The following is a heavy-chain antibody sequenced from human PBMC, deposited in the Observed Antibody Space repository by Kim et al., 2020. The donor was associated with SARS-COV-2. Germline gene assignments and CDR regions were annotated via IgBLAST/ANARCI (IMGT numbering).Heavy chain of an antibody. CDR2: ISSSSSYI. CDR3: ARDGGGYCSGGSCPLPFDY. D-gene: IGHD2-15*01. Sequence: GGSLRLSCAASGFTFSSYSMNWVRQAPGKGLEWVSSISSSSSYIYYADSVKGRFTISRDNAKNSLYLQMNSLRAEDTAVYYCARDGGGYCSGGSCPLPFDYCGQGTLVTVSS. V-gene: IGHV3-21*01. CDR1: GFTFSSYS. J-gene: IGHJ4*02.